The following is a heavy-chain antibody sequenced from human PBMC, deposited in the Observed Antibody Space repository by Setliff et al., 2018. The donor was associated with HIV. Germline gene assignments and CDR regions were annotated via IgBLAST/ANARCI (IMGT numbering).Heavy chain of an antibody. CDR3: ARGIGISSSWDSLGWYNWFDP. J-gene: IGHJ5*02. V-gene: IGHV1-8*01. Sequence: ASVKVSCKASGYTFTSYDINWVRQTTGQGLEWMGWMNPNSGNTGYAQKFQGRVTMTRNTSISTAYMELSSLRSEDTAVYYCARGIGISSSWDSLGWYNWFDPWGQGTLVTVSS. CDR2: MNPNSGNT. CDR1: GYTFTSYD. D-gene: IGHD6-13*01.